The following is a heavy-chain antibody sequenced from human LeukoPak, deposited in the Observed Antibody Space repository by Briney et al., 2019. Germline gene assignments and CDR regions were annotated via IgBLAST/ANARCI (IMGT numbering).Heavy chain of an antibody. J-gene: IGHJ4*02. V-gene: IGHV3-23*01. CDR2: LSGSGAGT. Sequence: GGSLRLSCAASGFPFSDYALGWVRQAPGRGLEWVATLSGSGAGTYYSDSVQGRFTISRDNSKRTLFLQMNSLRAEDTAFYYCAKAELGVDTFFDYWGQGTLVTVSS. CDR1: GFPFSDYA. D-gene: IGHD3-3*01. CDR3: AKAELGVDTFFDY.